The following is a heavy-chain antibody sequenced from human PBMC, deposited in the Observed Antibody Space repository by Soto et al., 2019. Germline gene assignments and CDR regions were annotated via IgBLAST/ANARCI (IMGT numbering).Heavy chain of an antibody. CDR1: GGTFSSYT. Sequence: QVQLVQSGAEFKKPGSSVKLSCRASGGTFSSYTLNWVRQAPGQGLQWMAKIVPLVDIANYEQKLQGSFTITADKSTNTVSMVLKSLIPEYTAVYFCARRRGLATRFASFDLWGRGTLVTVSS. CDR3: ARRRGLATRFASFDL. J-gene: IGHJ4*01. D-gene: IGHD3-16*01. V-gene: IGHV1-69*02. CDR2: IVPLVDIA.